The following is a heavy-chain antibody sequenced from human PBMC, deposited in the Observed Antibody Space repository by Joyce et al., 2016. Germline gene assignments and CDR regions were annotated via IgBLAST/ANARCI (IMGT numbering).Heavy chain of an antibody. Sequence: EVQLVQSGAAVKKPGDSLKISCKDFGYTFHDYWIGWVRQMPGKGLEWMGIIYPEDSDIPYSPSFQGQITISADKSISTAYLQWSNLRASDTAMYYCARCSTAVTGDAFDIWGQGTMVTVSS. CDR1: GYTFHDYW. CDR2: IYPEDSDI. J-gene: IGHJ3*02. V-gene: IGHV5-51*01. D-gene: IGHD4-17*01. CDR3: ARCSTAVTGDAFDI.